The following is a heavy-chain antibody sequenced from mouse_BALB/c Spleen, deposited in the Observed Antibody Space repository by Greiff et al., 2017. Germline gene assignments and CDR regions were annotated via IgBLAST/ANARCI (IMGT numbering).Heavy chain of an antibody. CDR1: GYTFSSYW. J-gene: IGHJ4*01. CDR3: ARNYYCSRYYYAMDY. V-gene: IGHV1-9*01. CDR2: ILPGSGRT. Sequence: QVQLQQSGAELMKPGASVKISCKATGYTFSSYWIEWVKQRHGHGLEWIGEILPGSGRTNYNEKFNGKATFTADTSSNTAYMQLSSLTSEDSAVYVCARNYYCSRYYYAMDYWGQGTSVTVSS. D-gene: IGHD1-1*01.